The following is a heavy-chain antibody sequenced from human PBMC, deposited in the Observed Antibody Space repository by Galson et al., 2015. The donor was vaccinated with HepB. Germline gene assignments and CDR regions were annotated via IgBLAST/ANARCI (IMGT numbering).Heavy chain of an antibody. CDR2: FSGGGGST. CDR3: AKRRSSGSGSTAEVDY. Sequence: SLRLSCAASGFTFANYAMTWVRQAPGKGLEWVSGFSGGGGSTYYADSVKGRFTISRDNSKNTLYLQMNSLRAEDTAVYYCAKRRSSGSGSTAEVDYWGQGTLLTVSS. J-gene: IGHJ4*02. V-gene: IGHV3-23*01. D-gene: IGHD3-10*01. CDR1: GFTFANYA.